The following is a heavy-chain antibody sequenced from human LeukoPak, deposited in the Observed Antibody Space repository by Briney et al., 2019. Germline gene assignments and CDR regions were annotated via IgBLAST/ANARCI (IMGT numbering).Heavy chain of an antibody. CDR1: GGSISSGDYY. CDR3: ARPYYYDSRIDP. Sequence: SETLSLTCTVSGGSISSGDYYGSWIRQPPGKGLEWIAYMYYSGSTYYNPSLKSRVTMSADTSKNQRSLKLSSVTAADTAVYYCARPYYYDSRIDPWGQGILVTVSS. D-gene: IGHD3-22*01. CDR2: MYYSGST. J-gene: IGHJ5*02. V-gene: IGHV4-30-4*01.